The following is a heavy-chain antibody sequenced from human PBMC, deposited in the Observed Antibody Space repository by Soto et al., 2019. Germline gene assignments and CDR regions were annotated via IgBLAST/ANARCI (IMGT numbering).Heavy chain of an antibody. V-gene: IGHV3-66*01. CDR3: ATSVTYYYDSSGYPQVDY. CDR1: GFTVSSNY. CDR2: IYSGGST. Sequence: EVQLVESGGGLVQPGGSLRLSCAASGFTVSSNYMSWVRQAPGKGLEWVSVIYSGGSTYYADSVKGRFTISRDNSKNTLYLQMNSLRAEDTAVYYCATSVTYYYDSSGYPQVDYWGQGTLVTVSS. J-gene: IGHJ4*02. D-gene: IGHD3-22*01.